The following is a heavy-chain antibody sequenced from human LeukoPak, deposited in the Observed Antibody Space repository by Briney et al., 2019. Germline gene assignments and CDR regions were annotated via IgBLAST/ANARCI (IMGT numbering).Heavy chain of an antibody. Sequence: GRSLRLSCAASGFIFSSYSMHWVRQAPGKGLEWVAFVRYDGSKKYYTNSVKGRFTIPRDNSKNTLYLQMNSLRAEDTAVYYCARAWFGELLSNWFDPWGQGTLVTVSS. D-gene: IGHD3-10*01. J-gene: IGHJ5*02. CDR2: VRYDGSKK. CDR3: ARAWFGELLSNWFDP. CDR1: GFIFSSYS. V-gene: IGHV3-30*02.